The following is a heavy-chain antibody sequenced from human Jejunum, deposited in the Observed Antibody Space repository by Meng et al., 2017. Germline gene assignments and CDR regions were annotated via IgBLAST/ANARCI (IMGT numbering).Heavy chain of an antibody. V-gene: IGHV5-51*01. J-gene: IGHJ1*01. D-gene: IGHD2-2*01. Sequence: GESLKISCKASGYRFNLYWISWVRQMPGKGLEWMGSFYPSDFDTRAKYSPSFQGQITISADNSISTAYLQWNSLKASDTAIYYCVGHKYSTSLSYFQPWGQGTLVTVSS. CDR3: VGHKYSTSLSYFQP. CDR1: GYRFNLYW. CDR2: FYPSDFDT.